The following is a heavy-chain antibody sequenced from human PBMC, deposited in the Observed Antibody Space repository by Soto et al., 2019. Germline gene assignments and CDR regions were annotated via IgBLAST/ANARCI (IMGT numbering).Heavy chain of an antibody. Sequence: NPSETLSLTCAVSGGSISSSNWWSWVRQPPGKGLEWIGEIYHSGSTNYNPSLKSRVTISVDKSKNQFSLKLSSVTAADTAVYYCARGPTSYYYYYGMDVWGQGTTVTVSS. D-gene: IGHD1-1*01. CDR1: GGSISSSNW. J-gene: IGHJ6*02. CDR2: IYHSGST. CDR3: ARGPTSYYYYYGMDV. V-gene: IGHV4-4*02.